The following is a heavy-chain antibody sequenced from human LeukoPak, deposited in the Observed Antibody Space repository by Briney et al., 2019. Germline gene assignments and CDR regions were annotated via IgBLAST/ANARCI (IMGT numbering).Heavy chain of an antibody. J-gene: IGHJ3*02. CDR2: ISSSGSTI. CDR3: ARAGGYCSGGSCYPAGAFDI. CDR1: GFTFSDYY. Sequence: GGSLRLSCAASGFTFSDYYMSWIRQAPGKGLEWVSYISSSGSTIYYADSVKGRFTISRDNAKNSLYLQMNSLRAEDTAVYYCARAGGYCSGGSCYPAGAFDIWGQGTMVTVSS. V-gene: IGHV3-11*01. D-gene: IGHD2-15*01.